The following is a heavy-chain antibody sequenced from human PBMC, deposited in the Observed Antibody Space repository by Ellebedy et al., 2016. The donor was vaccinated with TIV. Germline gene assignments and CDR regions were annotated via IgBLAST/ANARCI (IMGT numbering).Heavy chain of an antibody. CDR2: INPSGGST. J-gene: IGHJ4*02. D-gene: IGHD3-22*01. CDR1: GYPFTDYY. CDR3: ATAEKYYDSGGYKI. V-gene: IGHV1-46*01. Sequence: ASVKVSCKASGYPFTDYYIHWVRQAPGQGLEWVGLINPSGGSTSYARKFQGRVAMTSDTSTSTIYMELSSLRSDDTAMYYCATAEKYYDSGGYKIWGQGSLVTVSS.